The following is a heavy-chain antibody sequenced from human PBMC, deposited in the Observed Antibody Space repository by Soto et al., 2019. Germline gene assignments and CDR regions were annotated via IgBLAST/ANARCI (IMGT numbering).Heavy chain of an antibody. Sequence: QVQLQESGPGLVKPSETLSLTCTVSGGSFKSGSYSWSWIRQPPGNGLEWIGYVYHTGRTSYNPSLKSRVSISIDTSKNQFSLNLDCVTAADKAVYFCARDFAYFDAWGQGTLVTVAS. CDR3: ARDFAYFDA. V-gene: IGHV4-61*01. CDR1: GGSFKSGSYS. D-gene: IGHD3-3*01. J-gene: IGHJ4*02. CDR2: VYHTGRT.